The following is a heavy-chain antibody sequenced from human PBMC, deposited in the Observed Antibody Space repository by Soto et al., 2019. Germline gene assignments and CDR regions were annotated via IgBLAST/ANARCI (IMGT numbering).Heavy chain of an antibody. CDR3: ARGDQGFDY. V-gene: IGHV6-1*01. D-gene: IGHD3-16*01. CDR1: WASFSSNSAA. J-gene: IGHJ4*02. Sequence: PSQPLSLTCSISWASFSSNSAACNCIRQSPSRGLEWLGRTYYRSKWFNNYALSVKSRITINPDTSKNQFSLQLNSVTPEDTAVYYCARGDQGFDYCGQGTLVTVSS. CDR2: TYYRSKWFN.